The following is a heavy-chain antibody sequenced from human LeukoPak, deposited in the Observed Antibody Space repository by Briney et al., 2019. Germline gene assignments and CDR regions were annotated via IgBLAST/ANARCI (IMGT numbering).Heavy chain of an antibody. CDR1: GFTFSSYW. J-gene: IGHJ4*02. CDR3: ARDTEYYDFWSGYYKRGSIDY. Sequence: GGSLRLSCAASGFTFSSYWMSWVRQAPGRGLEWVANIKQDGSEKYYVDSMKGRFTISRDDAKNSLYLQMNSLRVEDTAVYYCARDTEYYDFWSGYYKRGSIDYWGQGTLVTVSS. D-gene: IGHD3-3*01. V-gene: IGHV3-7*01. CDR2: IKQDGSEK.